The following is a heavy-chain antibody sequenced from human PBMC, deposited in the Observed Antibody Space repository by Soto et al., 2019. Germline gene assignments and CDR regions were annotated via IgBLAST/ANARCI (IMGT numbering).Heavy chain of an antibody. CDR1: GYTFSTFG. CDR3: VKVGYTGSDLHHFHN. Sequence: QVQLVESGGVVVQRGGSLRLSCAASGYTFSTFGMHWVRQAPGKGLAWVASISDDGNEKNYADSVKGRFTISRDNSKNTLYLQMSSLRVEDTAVYYCVKVGYTGSDLHHFHNWGQGSLVTVSS. J-gene: IGHJ4*02. CDR2: ISDDGNEK. D-gene: IGHD1-26*01. V-gene: IGHV3-30*18.